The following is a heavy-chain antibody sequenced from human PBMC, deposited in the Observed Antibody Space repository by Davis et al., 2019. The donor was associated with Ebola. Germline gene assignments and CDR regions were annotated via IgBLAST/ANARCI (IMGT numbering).Heavy chain of an antibody. CDR3: AIPARGLQLPETS. D-gene: IGHD1-1*01. CDR2: IKQDGSDK. Sequence: GESLKISCVASGFTFSTYWMSWGRQVPGKGLEWVANIKQDGSDKQYVDSVKGRFTISRDNAKNSLYLQMNTLRAEDTALYHCAIPARGLQLPETSWGQGTLVTVSS. V-gene: IGHV3-7*03. J-gene: IGHJ5*02. CDR1: GFTFSTYW.